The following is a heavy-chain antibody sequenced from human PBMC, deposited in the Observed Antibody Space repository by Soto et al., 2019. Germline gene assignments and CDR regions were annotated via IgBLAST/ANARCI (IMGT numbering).Heavy chain of an antibody. CDR2: IYHSGST. J-gene: IGHJ4*02. Sequence: PSETLSLTSAVSGGSISSSNWWSWVRQPPGKGLEWIGEIYHSGSTNYNPSLKSRVTISVDKSKNQFSLKLSSVTAADTAVYYCASRYYDSSGYYLNWGQGTLVTVSS. CDR3: ASRYYDSSGYYLN. V-gene: IGHV4-4*02. CDR1: GGSISSSNW. D-gene: IGHD3-22*01.